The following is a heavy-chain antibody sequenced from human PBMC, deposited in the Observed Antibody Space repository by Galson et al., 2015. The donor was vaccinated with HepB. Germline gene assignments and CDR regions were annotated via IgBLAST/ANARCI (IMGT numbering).Heavy chain of an antibody. D-gene: IGHD3-9*01. V-gene: IGHV3-30*03. J-gene: IGHJ6*02. CDR2: ISYDGTKE. CDR3: ARDTRDYDPLTGYLTHYAMDV. CDR1: GFTFSSYA. Sequence: SLRLSCAASGFTFSSYAMHWVRQAPGRGLEWVAAISYDGTKEYYADSVKGRFTISRDNSKNMLYLQMNSLRAEDTALYYCARDTRDYDPLTGYLTHYAMDVWGQGTTVTVSS.